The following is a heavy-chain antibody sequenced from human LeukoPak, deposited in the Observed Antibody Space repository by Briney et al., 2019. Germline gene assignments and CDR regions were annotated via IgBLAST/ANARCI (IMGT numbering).Heavy chain of an antibody. Sequence: SETLSLTCTVSGGSISTSSYYWGWVRQPPGKGLEWIGNIFYSGSTYYSPSLKSRVTISLDTSRNQFSLKLSSVTAADTAVYYCARHGDSSGLDYWGQGTLVTVSS. D-gene: IGHD6-19*01. CDR3: ARHGDSSGLDY. V-gene: IGHV4-39*01. J-gene: IGHJ4*02. CDR2: IFYSGST. CDR1: GGSISTSSYY.